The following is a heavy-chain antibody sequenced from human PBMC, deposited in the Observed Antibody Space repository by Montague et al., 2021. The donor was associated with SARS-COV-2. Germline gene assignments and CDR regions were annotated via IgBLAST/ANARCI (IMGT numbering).Heavy chain of an antibody. CDR3: ARIGATIDYYDYCVKYPFDH. Sequence: PALVKPTQTLTLTCTFSGFSLTTSAVGVGWIRQPPGEALEWLALIYWDDDRRYSPSLKSRLSITKDTSRNQVALTMTKMDPMDTATYYCARIGATIDYYDYCVKYPFDHWGQGTLVTVSS. CDR2: IYWDDDR. V-gene: IGHV2-5*02. CDR1: GFSLTTSAVG. D-gene: IGHD3-22*01. J-gene: IGHJ4*01.